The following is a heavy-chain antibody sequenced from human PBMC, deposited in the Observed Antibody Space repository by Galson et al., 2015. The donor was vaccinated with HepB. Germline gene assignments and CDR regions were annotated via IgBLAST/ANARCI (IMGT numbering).Heavy chain of an antibody. CDR2: IYSGGST. CDR1: GFTVSSNY. D-gene: IGHD2-21*02. CDR3: ARGDCGGDCYSFMDYYYNGMDV. V-gene: IGHV3-53*01. J-gene: IGHJ6*02. Sequence: SLRLSCAASGFTVSSNYMSWVRQAPGKGLEWVSVIYSGGSTYYADSVKGRFTISRDNSKNTLYLQMNSLRAEDTAVYYCARGDCGGDCYSFMDYYYNGMDVWGQGTTVTVSS.